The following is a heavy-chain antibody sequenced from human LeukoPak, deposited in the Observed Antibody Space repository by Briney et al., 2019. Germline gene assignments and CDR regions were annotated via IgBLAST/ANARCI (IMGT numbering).Heavy chain of an antibody. CDR2: IYWDDDK. Sequence: SGPTLVKPTQTLTLTCTFSGFSLSTSGVGVGWIRQPPGKTLEWLALIYWDDDKRYSPSLKSRLTITKDTSKNQVVLTMTNMDPVDTATYYCAHTRLWFGELHFDYWGQGTLATVSS. V-gene: IGHV2-5*02. CDR3: AHTRLWFGELHFDY. CDR1: GFSLSTSGVG. D-gene: IGHD3-10*01. J-gene: IGHJ4*02.